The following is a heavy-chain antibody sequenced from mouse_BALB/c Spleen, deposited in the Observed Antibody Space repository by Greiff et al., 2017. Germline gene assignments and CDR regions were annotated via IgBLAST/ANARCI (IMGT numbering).Heavy chain of an antibody. D-gene: IGHD2-10*02. CDR1: GYTFTSYW. V-gene: IGHV1-7*01. CDR2: INPSTGYT. CDR3: ARRKYGNVDD. J-gene: IGHJ2*01. Sequence: QVQLKESGAELAKPGASVKMSCKASGYTFTSYWMHWVKQRPGQGLEWIGYINPSTGYTEYNQKFKDKATLTADKSSSTAYMQLSSLTSEDSAVYYWARRKYGNVDDWGEGTTLTVSS.